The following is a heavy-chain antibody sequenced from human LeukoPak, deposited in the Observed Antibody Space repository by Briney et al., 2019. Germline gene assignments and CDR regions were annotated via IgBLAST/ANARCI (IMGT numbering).Heavy chain of an antibody. CDR3: ARKGDLGSWFDP. J-gene: IGHJ5*02. V-gene: IGHV3-11*04. Sequence: MAGGSLRLSCAASGFTFSDYYMSWIRQAPGKGLERVSYISSSGSTIYYADSVKGRFTISRDNAKNSLYLQMNSLRAEDTAVYYCARKGDLGSWFDPWGQGTLVTVSS. D-gene: IGHD7-27*01. CDR2: ISSSGSTI. CDR1: GFTFSDYY.